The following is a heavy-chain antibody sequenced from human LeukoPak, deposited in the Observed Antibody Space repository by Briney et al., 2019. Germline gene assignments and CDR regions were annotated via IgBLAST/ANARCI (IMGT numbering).Heavy chain of an antibody. CDR1: GGSFSGYY. J-gene: IGHJ4*02. V-gene: IGHV4-34*01. D-gene: IGHD6-19*01. CDR2: INHSGST. CDR3: ARGYYSSGWYAEYYFDY. Sequence: SETLSLTCAVYGGSFSGYYWSWIRQPPGKGLEWIGEINHSGSTNYNPSLKSRVTISVDTSKNQFSLKLSSVTAADTAVYYCARGYYSSGWYAEYYFDYWGQGTPVTVSS.